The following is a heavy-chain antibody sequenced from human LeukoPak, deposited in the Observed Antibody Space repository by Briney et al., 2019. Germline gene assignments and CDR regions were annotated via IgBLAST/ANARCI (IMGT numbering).Heavy chain of an antibody. CDR2: IYYSGST. CDR3: ARQVVVVIAIKNWFDP. V-gene: IGHV4-39*01. D-gene: IGHD2-21*01. CDR1: GGSISSSSYY. J-gene: IGHJ5*02. Sequence: SETLSLTCTVSGGSISSSSYYWGWIRQPPGKGLEWIGSIYYSGSTYYDPSLKSRVTISVDTSKNQFSLKLSSVTAADTAVYYCARQVVVVIAIKNWFDPWGQGTLVTVSS.